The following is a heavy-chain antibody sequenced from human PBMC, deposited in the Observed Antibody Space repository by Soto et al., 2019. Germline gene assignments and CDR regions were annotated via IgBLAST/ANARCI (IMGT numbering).Heavy chain of an antibody. Sequence: ASVKVSCKASGYTFTSYGISWVRQAPGQGLEWMGWISAYNGNTNYAQKLQGRVTMTTDTSTSTAYMELRSLRSDDTAVYYCARAVWKGGSHQGEFDYWGQGTLVTVSS. J-gene: IGHJ4*02. CDR3: ARAVWKGGSHQGEFDY. CDR1: GYTFTSYG. V-gene: IGHV1-18*01. D-gene: IGHD1-26*01. CDR2: ISAYNGNT.